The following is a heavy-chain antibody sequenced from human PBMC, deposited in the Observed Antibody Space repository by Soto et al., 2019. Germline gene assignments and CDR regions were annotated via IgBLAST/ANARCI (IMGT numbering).Heavy chain of an antibody. J-gene: IGHJ3*01. CDR2: IIPMFGTA. V-gene: IGHV1-69*01. CDR3: AKDRMDHNSVWDPFDL. CDR1: GGTFSTFG. D-gene: IGHD2-15*01. Sequence: QVQLVQSGAEVKKPGSSVKVSCTASGGTFSTFGITWVRQAPGQGLEWMGGIIPMFGTAHYAQKFQGRVTITADESTRTVYMELSSLRSEDTAVYYCAKDRMDHNSVWDPFDLWGQGTMVTISS.